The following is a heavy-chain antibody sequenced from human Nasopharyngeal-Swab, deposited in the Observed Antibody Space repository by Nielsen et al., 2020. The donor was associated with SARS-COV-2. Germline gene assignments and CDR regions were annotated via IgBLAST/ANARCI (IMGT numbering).Heavy chain of an antibody. J-gene: IGHJ4*02. Sequence: GGSLRLSCAASGFTFSSYGMHWVRQAPGKGLEWVAVISYDGSNKYYADSVKGRFTISRDNSKNTLYLQMNSLRAEDTAVYYCAKVHVDTAMGMDYWGQGTLVTVSS. CDR2: ISYDGSNK. CDR3: AKVHVDTAMGMDY. CDR1: GFTFSSYG. D-gene: IGHD5-18*01. V-gene: IGHV3-30*18.